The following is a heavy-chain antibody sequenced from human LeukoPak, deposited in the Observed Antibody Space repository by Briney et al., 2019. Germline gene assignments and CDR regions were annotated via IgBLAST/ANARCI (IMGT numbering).Heavy chain of an antibody. Sequence: ASVKVSCKASGYTFTGYYMHWVRQAPGQGPEWMGWINPNSGGTNYAQKFQGRVTMTRDTSISTAYMELSRLRSDDTAVYYCARGVSMVRGVIIPNWFDPWGQGTLVTVSS. V-gene: IGHV1-2*02. CDR1: GYTFTGYY. CDR3: ARGVSMVRGVIIPNWFDP. D-gene: IGHD3-10*01. CDR2: INPNSGGT. J-gene: IGHJ5*02.